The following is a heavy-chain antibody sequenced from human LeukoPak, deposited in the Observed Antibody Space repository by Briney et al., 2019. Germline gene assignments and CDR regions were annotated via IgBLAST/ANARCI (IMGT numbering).Heavy chain of an antibody. Sequence: GGSLRLSCAASGFIFSHYTMTWVRQAPGKGLEWVSSISSSSSYIYYADSVKGRFTISRDNAKNSLYLQMNSLRAEDTAVYYCARDLHGWSSSWGQGTLVTVSS. CDR3: ARDLHGWSSS. D-gene: IGHD6-19*01. J-gene: IGHJ5*02. CDR2: ISSSSSYI. CDR1: GFIFSHYT. V-gene: IGHV3-21*01.